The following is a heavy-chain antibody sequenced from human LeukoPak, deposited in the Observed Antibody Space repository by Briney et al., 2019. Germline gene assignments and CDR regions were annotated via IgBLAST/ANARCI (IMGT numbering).Heavy chain of an antibody. J-gene: IGHJ5*02. CDR2: IYTSGGT. D-gene: IGHD6-13*01. CDR3: ARGGIVAAGTGWFDP. Sequence: SETLSLTCTVSGGSISSYYWSRIRQPPGKGLEWIGYIYTSGGTNYNPSLKSRVTISVDTSKNQFSLKLSSVTAADTAVYYCARGGIVAAGTGWFDPWGQGTLVTVSS. V-gene: IGHV4-4*09. CDR1: GGSISSYY.